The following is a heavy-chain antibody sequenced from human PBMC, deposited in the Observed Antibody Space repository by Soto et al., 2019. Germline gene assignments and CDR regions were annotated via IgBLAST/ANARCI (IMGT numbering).Heavy chain of an antibody. Sequence: GGSLRLSCAASRFTFSGYGMHWVRQAPDKGLEWVAVISYDGSNKFYADSVKGRFTISRDNSKNTLYLQMNSLRAEDTAVYYCAKGGRAYCGGDCRYYFDYWGQGTLVTVSS. J-gene: IGHJ4*02. D-gene: IGHD2-21*02. V-gene: IGHV3-30*18. CDR1: RFTFSGYG. CDR2: ISYDGSNK. CDR3: AKGGRAYCGGDCRYYFDY.